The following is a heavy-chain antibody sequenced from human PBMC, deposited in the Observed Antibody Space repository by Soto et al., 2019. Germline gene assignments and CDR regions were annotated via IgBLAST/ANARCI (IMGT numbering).Heavy chain of an antibody. CDR2: IWYDGSNK. CDR1: GFTFSSYG. Sequence: PGGSLRLSCAASGFTFSSYGMHWVRQAPGKGLEWVAVIWYDGSNKYYADSVKGRFTISRDNSKNTLYLQITSLRAEDTAFYYCAKHAEYQLVSWFDPWGQGTLVTVSS. V-gene: IGHV3-33*06. CDR3: AKHAEYQLVSWFDP. J-gene: IGHJ5*02. D-gene: IGHD2-2*01.